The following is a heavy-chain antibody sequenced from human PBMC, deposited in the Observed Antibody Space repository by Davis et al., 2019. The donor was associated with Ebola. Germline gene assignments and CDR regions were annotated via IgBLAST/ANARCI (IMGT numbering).Heavy chain of an antibody. D-gene: IGHD6-6*01. CDR2: ISGGGDST. Sequence: GESLKISCTDSVITFSSYAMSWVRQAPGKGLEWVSAISGGGDSTFYADSVKGRFTISRDNSKNTLYLQMNSLRAEDTAMYFCAKAEVFLVRGSALFDSWGQGTLVTVSS. V-gene: IGHV3-23*01. CDR3: AKAEVFLVRGSALFDS. CDR1: VITFSSYA. J-gene: IGHJ4*02.